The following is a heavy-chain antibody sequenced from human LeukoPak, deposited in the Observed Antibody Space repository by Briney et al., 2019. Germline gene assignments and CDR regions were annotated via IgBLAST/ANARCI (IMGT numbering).Heavy chain of an antibody. V-gene: IGHV1-2*02. CDR2: INPNSGGT. D-gene: IGHD3-22*01. CDR1: GYTFTGYY. CDR3: ARDSSGYYQMGDY. J-gene: IGHJ4*02. Sequence: ASVKVSCKASGYTFTGYYMHWVRQAPGQGLEWMGWINPNSGGTNYAQKFQGRVTMTRDTSISTAYMELSRLRSDDTAVYYCARDSSGYYQMGDYWGQGTLVTVSS.